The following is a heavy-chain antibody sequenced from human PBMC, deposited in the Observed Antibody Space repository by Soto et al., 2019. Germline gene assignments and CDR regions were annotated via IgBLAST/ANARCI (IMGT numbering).Heavy chain of an antibody. D-gene: IGHD3-9*01. V-gene: IGHV3-11*05. CDR2: ISNSRSYT. CDR1: GFTFSDYY. J-gene: IGHJ3*02. Sequence: GGSLSLSCAASGFTFSDYYMSWLRPDPGKGLEWVSYISNSRSYTSYADSVKGRFTISRDNAKNSLYLQMNSLRAEDTAVYYCPRDQGGILVINAFDIWGQATMVTVSS. CDR3: PRDQGGILVINAFDI.